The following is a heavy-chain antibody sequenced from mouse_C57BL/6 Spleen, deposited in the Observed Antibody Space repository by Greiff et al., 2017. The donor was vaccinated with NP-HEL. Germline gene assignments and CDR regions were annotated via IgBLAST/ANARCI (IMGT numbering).Heavy chain of an antibody. V-gene: IGHV10-1*01. Sequence: EVQLVESGGGLVQPKGSLKLSCAASGFSFNTYAMNWVRQAPGKGVEWVARIRSKSNNYATYYADSVKDRFTISRDESESMLYLQMNNLKTEDTAMYYCVSNWDWYFDVWGTGTTVTVSS. CDR1: GFSFNTYA. D-gene: IGHD4-1*01. CDR2: IRSKSNNYAT. CDR3: VSNWDWYFDV. J-gene: IGHJ1*03.